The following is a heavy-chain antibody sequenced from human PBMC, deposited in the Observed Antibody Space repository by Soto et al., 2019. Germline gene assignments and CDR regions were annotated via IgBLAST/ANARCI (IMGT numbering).Heavy chain of an antibody. CDR1: GGTFSSYA. Sequence: CKASGGTFSSYAISWVRQAPGQGLEWMGGIIPIFGTANYAQKFQGRVTITADESTSTAYMELSSLRSEDTAVYYCARANVEMATIRFRVDWFDPWGQGTLVTVSS. J-gene: IGHJ5*02. V-gene: IGHV1-69*01. D-gene: IGHD5-12*01. CDR2: IIPIFGTA. CDR3: ARANVEMATIRFRVDWFDP.